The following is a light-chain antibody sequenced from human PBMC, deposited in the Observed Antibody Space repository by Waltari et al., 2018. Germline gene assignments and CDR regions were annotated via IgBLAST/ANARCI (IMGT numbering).Light chain of an antibody. J-gene: IGLJ1*01. Sequence: QAGLTQPPSVSRALRQTATLTCTGNSKDVGNQGAAWLQQHQGHPPKLLSYRDNRRPSGSSERFSASRSGNTASLTITELQPEDEADYYCSTWDNSLKTYIFGTGTKVTVL. CDR2: RDN. CDR1: SKDVGNQG. V-gene: IGLV10-54*04. CDR3: STWDNSLKTYI.